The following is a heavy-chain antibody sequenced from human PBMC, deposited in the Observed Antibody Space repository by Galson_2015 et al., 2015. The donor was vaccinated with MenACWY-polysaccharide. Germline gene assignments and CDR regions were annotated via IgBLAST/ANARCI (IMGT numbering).Heavy chain of an antibody. J-gene: IGHJ4*02. Sequence: SLRLSCAVSGFTFSDYAMHWVRQAPGKGLEWVSRIKSDGSSTSYADSVKGRFTISRDNAKNTLYLQMNSLRAEDTAVYYCARGYSGYDWGQGTLVTVSS. CDR3: ARGYSGYD. D-gene: IGHD5-12*01. CDR2: IKSDGSST. V-gene: IGHV3-74*01. CDR1: GFTFSDYA.